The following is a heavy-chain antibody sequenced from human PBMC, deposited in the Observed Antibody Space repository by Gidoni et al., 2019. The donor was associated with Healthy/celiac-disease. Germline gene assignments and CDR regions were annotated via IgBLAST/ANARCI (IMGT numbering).Heavy chain of an antibody. CDR3: AKDFLAGELLSLNAFDI. V-gene: IGHV3-23*01. CDR1: GFTFSSYA. Sequence: EVQLLESGGGLVQPGGSLRLSCAASGFTFSSYAMSWVRQAPGKGLEWVSAISGSGGSTYYADSVKGRFTISRDNSKNTLYLQMNSLRAEDTAVYYCAKDFLAGELLSLNAFDIWGQGTMVTVSS. CDR2: ISGSGGST. D-gene: IGHD3-10*01. J-gene: IGHJ3*02.